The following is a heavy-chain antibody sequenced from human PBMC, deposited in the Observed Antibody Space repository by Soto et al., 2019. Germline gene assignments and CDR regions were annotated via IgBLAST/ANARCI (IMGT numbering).Heavy chain of an antibody. CDR1: GGSISSGNHF. Sequence: QVQLQEAGPGLVKPSQTLSLTCIVSGGSISSGNHFWSWIRQPPGKGLEWIGYIFYSGTAHYNSSLKSRVTISIDTSKTQSSLNLSSVTAADTAMYYFAREVITPVHQGADDAFDLWGQGTMVTVSS. V-gene: IGHV4-30-4*01. CDR3: AREVITPVHQGADDAFDL. J-gene: IGHJ3*01. CDR2: IFYSGTA. D-gene: IGHD2-15*01.